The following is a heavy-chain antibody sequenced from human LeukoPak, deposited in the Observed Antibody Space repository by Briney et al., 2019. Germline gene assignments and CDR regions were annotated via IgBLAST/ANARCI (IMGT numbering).Heavy chain of an antibody. D-gene: IGHD3-3*01. CDR1: GYTFTSYA. CDR2: MNPNSGNT. J-gene: IGHJ6*03. V-gene: IGHV1-8*03. Sequence: ASVKVSCKASGYTFTSYAMNWVRQATGQGLEWMGWMNPNSGNTGYAQKFQGRVTITRNTSISTAYMELSSLRSEDTAVYYCARGAPDFWSVYYMDVWGKGTTVTVSS. CDR3: ARGAPDFWSVYYMDV.